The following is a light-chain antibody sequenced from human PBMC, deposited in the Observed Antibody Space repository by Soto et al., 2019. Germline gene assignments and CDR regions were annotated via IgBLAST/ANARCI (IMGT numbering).Light chain of an antibody. CDR1: QTITSF. J-gene: IGKJ4*01. V-gene: IGKV1-39*01. CDR2: STS. CDR3: EQSYTLPLT. Sequence: DILMTQSPSSLSASVGDTVTITCRAGQTITSFLNWYQQKPGKAPKLLIYSTSTLQTGVTSRFSGSGSETEFTLSIRGLHADDFATYYCEQSYTLPLTFGGGTRVELK.